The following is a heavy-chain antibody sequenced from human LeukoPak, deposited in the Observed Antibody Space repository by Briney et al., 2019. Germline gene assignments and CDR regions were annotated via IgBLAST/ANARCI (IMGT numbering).Heavy chain of an antibody. CDR3: ASNPGFLGYCSSSSCYFDY. J-gene: IGHJ4*02. V-gene: IGHV1-69*13. CDR2: IIPIFGTA. Sequence: VASVKVSCKASGGTFSSYAISWVRQAPGQGLEWMGGIIPIFGTAKYAQKFQGRVTITADESTSTAYMELSSLRSDDTAVYYCASNPGFLGYCSSSSCYFDYWGQGTLVTVPS. D-gene: IGHD2-2*01. CDR1: GGTFSSYA.